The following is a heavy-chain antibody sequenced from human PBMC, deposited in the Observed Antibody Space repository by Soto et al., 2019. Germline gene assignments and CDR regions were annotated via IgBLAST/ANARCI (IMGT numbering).Heavy chain of an antibody. Sequence: ESGGGVVQPGRSLRLSCAASGFTFSVYAMHWVRQAPGKGLEWVAVVSHDGTTKTHADAVKGRFTISRDNSKNTVYLQMNNLSAEDTAVYYCARERDYGDNPGAPWGQGTLVTVSS. V-gene: IGHV3-30-3*01. J-gene: IGHJ5*02. D-gene: IGHD4-17*01. CDR1: GFTFSVYA. CDR3: ARERDYGDNPGAP. CDR2: VSHDGTTK.